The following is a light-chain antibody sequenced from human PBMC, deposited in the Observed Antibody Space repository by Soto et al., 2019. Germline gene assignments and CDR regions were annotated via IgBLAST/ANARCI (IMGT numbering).Light chain of an antibody. CDR1: QYIHTR. V-gene: IGKV3D-15*01. CDR3: QQYNSYSWT. Sequence: EILLTQSPATLSSFPGDRVTLSCRASQYIHTRLAWYQHRPGQAPRPLIYHASIRAAGIPARFRGSGAGTEFTLIISSLQPYDFATYYCQQYNSYSWTFGQGTKVDIK. CDR2: HAS. J-gene: IGKJ1*01.